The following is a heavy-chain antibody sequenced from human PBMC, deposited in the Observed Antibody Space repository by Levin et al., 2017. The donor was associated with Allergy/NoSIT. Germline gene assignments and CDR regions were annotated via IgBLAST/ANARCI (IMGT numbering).Heavy chain of an antibody. J-gene: IGHJ4*03. CDR2: INSDGNTI. Sequence: PGGSLRLSCAASGFTFSSYWVHWVRQAPGKGLEWVSRINSDGNTITYADSVKGRFTISRDNARNTLYLQMDSLRVEDTAVYYCASAYGSYGYFDYWGQGALVTVSS. D-gene: IGHD4-17*01. CDR3: ASAYGSYGYFDY. V-gene: IGHV3-74*01. CDR1: GFTFSSYW.